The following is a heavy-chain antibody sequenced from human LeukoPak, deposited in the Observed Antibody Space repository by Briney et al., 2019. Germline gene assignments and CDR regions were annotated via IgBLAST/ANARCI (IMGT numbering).Heavy chain of an antibody. CDR1: GFTFGDYA. CDR3: TARVAWAGYGDYASDY. D-gene: IGHD4-17*01. V-gene: IGHV3-49*04. CDR2: IRSKTYGGTT. Sequence: PGRSLRLSCTASGFTFGDYAMGWVRQAPGKGLEWVGFIRSKTYGGTTEYAASVKGRFTISRDDSKSIAYLQMNSLKTEDTAVYYCTARVAWAGYGDYASDYWGQGTLVTVSS. J-gene: IGHJ4*02.